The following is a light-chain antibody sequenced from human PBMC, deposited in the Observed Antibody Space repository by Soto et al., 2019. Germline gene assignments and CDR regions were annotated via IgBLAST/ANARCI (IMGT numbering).Light chain of an antibody. J-gene: IGKJ1*01. CDR1: QSISSY. V-gene: IGKV1-39*01. CDR3: QQSYSTPWT. CDR2: AAS. Sequence: IHMTHSPSSLSASLLYRFTITFRSSQSISSYLNWYQQKPGKAPKLLIYAASSLQSGVPSRFSGSGSGTDFTLTISSLQPEDFATYYCQQSYSTPWTFGQGTKVDIK.